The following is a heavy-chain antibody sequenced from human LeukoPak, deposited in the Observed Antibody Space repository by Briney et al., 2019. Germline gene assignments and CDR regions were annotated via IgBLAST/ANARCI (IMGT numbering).Heavy chain of an antibody. CDR1: GFTSSRYD. CDR3: ARSVPGGSGWMGSIEY. CDR2: IGTAGDT. D-gene: IGHD6-19*01. V-gene: IGHV3-13*01. J-gene: IGHJ4*02. Sequence: GGSLRLSCAASGFTSSRYDLHWVRQSTGKGLEWVSAIGTAGDTFYLGSVKGRFTISRENAKNSLYLQMNSLGVGDTAVYYCARSVPGGSGWMGSIEYWGQGTLVTVAS.